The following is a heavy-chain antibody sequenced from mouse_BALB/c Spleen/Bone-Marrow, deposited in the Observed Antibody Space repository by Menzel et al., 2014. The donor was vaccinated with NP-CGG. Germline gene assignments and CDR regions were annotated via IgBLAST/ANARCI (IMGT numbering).Heavy chain of an antibody. CDR3: ARQGGYFDY. CDR1: GFTFSTYG. Sequence: EVHLVESGGDLVKPGGSLKLSCAASGFTFSTYGISWVRQTPDKRLEWVATISSGGSYTYYPDSVKGRFTISRDNAKNTLYLQMSSLKSEDTAMYYCARQGGYFDYWGRGTTLTVSS. V-gene: IGHV5-6*01. J-gene: IGHJ2*01. CDR2: ISSGGSYT.